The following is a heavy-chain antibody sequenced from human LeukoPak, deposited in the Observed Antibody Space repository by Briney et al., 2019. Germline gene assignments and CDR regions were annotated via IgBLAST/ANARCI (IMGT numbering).Heavy chain of an antibody. CDR1: GFTFSSYG. CDR2: ISYDGSNK. Sequence: GGSLRLSCAASGFTFSSYGMHWVRQAPGKGLEWVAVISYDGSNKYYADSVKGRFTISRDNSKNTLYLQMNSLRAEDTAVYYCAFLRRGAFDYWGQRTLVTVSS. D-gene: IGHD3-16*01. J-gene: IGHJ4*02. CDR3: AFLRRGAFDY. V-gene: IGHV3-30*03.